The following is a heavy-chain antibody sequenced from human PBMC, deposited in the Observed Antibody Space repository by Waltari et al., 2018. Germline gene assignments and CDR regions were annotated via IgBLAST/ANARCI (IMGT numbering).Heavy chain of an antibody. Sequence: QVQLQESGPGLVKPSETLSLTCTVSGGPISSYYWSWIRQPPGKGLEWIGYIYYSGSTNYNPSLKSRVTISVDTSKNQFSLKLSSVTAADTAVYYCARLLGYCTGGVCYDAFDIWGQGTMVTVSS. CDR3: ARLLGYCTGGVCYDAFDI. CDR2: IYYSGST. J-gene: IGHJ3*02. V-gene: IGHV4-59*01. CDR1: GGPISSYY. D-gene: IGHD2-8*02.